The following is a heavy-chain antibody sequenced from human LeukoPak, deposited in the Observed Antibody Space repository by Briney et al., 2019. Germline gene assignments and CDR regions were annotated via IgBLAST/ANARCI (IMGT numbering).Heavy chain of an antibody. CDR3: ARGIVVVPAASNWFDP. Sequence: SETLSLSCVVYGGSFSGYYWSWIRQPPGKGLEWIGEINHSGSTNYNPSLKRRVTISVDTSKNQFSLKLSSVTAANTAVYYCARGIVVVPAASNWFDPWGQGTLVTVSS. CDR2: INHSGST. J-gene: IGHJ5*02. CDR1: GGSFSGYY. D-gene: IGHD2-2*01. V-gene: IGHV4-34*01.